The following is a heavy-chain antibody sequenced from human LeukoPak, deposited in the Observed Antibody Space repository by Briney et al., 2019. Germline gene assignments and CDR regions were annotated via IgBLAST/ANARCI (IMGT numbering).Heavy chain of an antibody. Sequence: SQTLSLTCTVSGGSISSGGYYWSWIRQPPGKGLEWIGYIYHSGSTYYNPSLKSRVTISVDRSKNQFSLKLSSVTAADTAVYYCAGHDYSNHQGAFDIWGQGTMVTVSS. CDR2: IYHSGST. D-gene: IGHD4-11*01. J-gene: IGHJ3*02. CDR3: AGHDYSNHQGAFDI. CDR1: GGSISSGGYY. V-gene: IGHV4-30-2*01.